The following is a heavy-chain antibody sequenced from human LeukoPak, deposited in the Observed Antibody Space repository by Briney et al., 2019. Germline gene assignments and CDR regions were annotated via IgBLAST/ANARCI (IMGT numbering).Heavy chain of an antibody. CDR3: ARTPTYYDILTGYYPGYYFDY. V-gene: IGHV1-18*01. CDR2: ISAYNVNT. J-gene: IGHJ4*02. Sequence: ASVKVSCKASGYTFTSYGISWVRQAPGQGLEWMGWISAYNVNTNYAQKLQGRVTMTTDTSTSTAYMELRSLRSDDTAVYYCARTPTYYDILTGYYPGYYFDYWGQGTLVTVSS. CDR1: GYTFTSYG. D-gene: IGHD3-9*01.